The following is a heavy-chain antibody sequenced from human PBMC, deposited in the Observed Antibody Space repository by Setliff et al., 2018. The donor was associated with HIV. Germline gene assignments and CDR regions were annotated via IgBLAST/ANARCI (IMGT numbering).Heavy chain of an antibody. CDR1: GFSFSIYH. CDR3: TGYYDSSGYYYGVDY. Sequence: GGSLRLSCAASGFSFSIYHMNWFRQAPGKGLEWVGFIRTNSYGGTTEYAASVKGRFTISRDNSKSIVYVQMNSLKTEDTAVYFCTGYYDSSGYYYGVDYWGQGTLVTVSS. J-gene: IGHJ4*02. D-gene: IGHD3-22*01. CDR2: IRTNSYGGTT. V-gene: IGHV3-49*03.